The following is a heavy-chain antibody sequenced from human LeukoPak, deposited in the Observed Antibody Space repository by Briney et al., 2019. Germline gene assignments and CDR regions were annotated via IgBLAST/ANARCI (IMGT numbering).Heavy chain of an antibody. CDR1: GYTFTGYY. V-gene: IGHV1-2*02. CDR3: ARDPWSDNWFDP. Sequence: ASVKVSCKASGYTFTGYYMHWVRQAPGQGLEWMGWINPNSGGTNYAQKFQGRVTMTRDTSISTACMELSRLRSDDTAVYYCARDPWSDNWFDPWGQGTLVTVSS. CDR2: INPNSGGT. J-gene: IGHJ5*02.